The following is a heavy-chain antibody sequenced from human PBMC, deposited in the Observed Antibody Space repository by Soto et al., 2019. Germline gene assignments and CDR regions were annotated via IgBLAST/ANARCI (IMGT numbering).Heavy chain of an antibody. CDR2: IYYSGST. CDR3: AREYYDSSGFDY. D-gene: IGHD3-22*01. CDR1: GGSVSSGSYY. J-gene: IGHJ4*02. Sequence: PSETLSLTCTVSGGSVSSGSYYWSLIRQPPGKGLEWIGYIYYSGSTNYNPSLKSRVTISVDTSKNQFSLKLSSVTAADTAVYYCAREYYDSSGFDYWGQGTLVTVSS. V-gene: IGHV4-61*01.